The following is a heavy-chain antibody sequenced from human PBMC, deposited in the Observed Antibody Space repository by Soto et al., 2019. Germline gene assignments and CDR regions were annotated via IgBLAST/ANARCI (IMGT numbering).Heavy chain of an antibody. CDR3: ARDNYGPLDY. V-gene: IGHV1-2*02. CDR2: IDPRSGAS. Sequence: VASVKVSCKPSGYPFTDLYIHWVRQAPGLGLEWMGWIDPRSGASRKTQTFQGRFTMTRDTSTNTVYMELSSLRSDDTAVYFFARDNYGPLDYWGQGTLVTVSS. D-gene: IGHD3-10*01. J-gene: IGHJ4*02. CDR1: GYPFTDLY.